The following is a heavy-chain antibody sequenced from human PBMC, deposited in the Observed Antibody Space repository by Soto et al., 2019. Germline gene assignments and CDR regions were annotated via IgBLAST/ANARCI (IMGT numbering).Heavy chain of an antibody. J-gene: IGHJ4*02. V-gene: IGHV4-39*02. CDR2: VHSSGST. CDR3: ARLGGSYAVPHFDY. D-gene: IGHD1-26*01. Sequence: SETLSLTCTVSGDSISSSSYYWAWIRQSPGKALVWIGHVHSSGSTYYNPSLKSRVTISVDTSKNHFSLKLSSVTAADTAVYYCARLGGSYAVPHFDYWGQGTLVTVSS. CDR1: GDSISSSSYY.